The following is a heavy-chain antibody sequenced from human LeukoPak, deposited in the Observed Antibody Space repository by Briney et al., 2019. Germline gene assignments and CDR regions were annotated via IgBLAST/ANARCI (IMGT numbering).Heavy chain of an antibody. CDR2: ISWNSGSI. CDR1: GFTFGDYA. D-gene: IGHD5-18*01. CDR3: AKGGYSYGRSFDY. V-gene: IGHV3-9*01. Sequence: PGRSLRLSCTASGFTFGDYAMHWVRQAPGKGLEWVSGISWNSGSIGYADSVKGRFTISRDNAKNSLYLQMNSLRAEDTALYYCAKGGYSYGRSFDYWGQGTLVTVSS. J-gene: IGHJ4*02.